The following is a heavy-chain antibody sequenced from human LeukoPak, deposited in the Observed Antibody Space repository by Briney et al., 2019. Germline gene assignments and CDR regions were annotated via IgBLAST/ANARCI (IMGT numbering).Heavy chain of an antibody. CDR2: ISSSGSTI. Sequence: PGGSLRLSCAASGFTFDDYGMSWVRQAPGKGLEWVSYISSSGSTIYYADSVKGRFTISRDNAKNSLYLQMNSLRAEDTAVYYCAREDDSSGYYTGNYFDYWGQGTLVTVSS. CDR1: GFTFDDYG. J-gene: IGHJ4*02. D-gene: IGHD3-22*01. CDR3: AREDDSSGYYTGNYFDY. V-gene: IGHV3-11*04.